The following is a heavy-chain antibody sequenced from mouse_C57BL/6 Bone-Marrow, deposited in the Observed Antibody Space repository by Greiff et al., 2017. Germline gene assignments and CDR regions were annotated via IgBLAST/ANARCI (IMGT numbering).Heavy chain of an antibody. J-gene: IGHJ4*01. D-gene: IGHD2-5*01. V-gene: IGHV1-59*01. Sequence: QVQLQQPGAELVRPGTSVKLSCKASGYNFTSYWMNWVKQRPGQGLEWIGVIDPSDSYTNYNQKFKGKATLTVDTSSSTAYMQLSSLTSEDSAVYYCARDVYSNWDYAMDYWCQGTSVTVSS. CDR1: GYNFTSYW. CDR2: IDPSDSYT. CDR3: ARDVYSNWDYAMDY.